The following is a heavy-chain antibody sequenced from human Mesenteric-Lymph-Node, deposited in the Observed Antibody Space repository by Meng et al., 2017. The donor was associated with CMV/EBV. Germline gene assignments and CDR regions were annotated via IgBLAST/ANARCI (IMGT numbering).Heavy chain of an antibody. CDR2: IYWDDDK. Sequence: CTFSGFSLSTSGVGVGWIRQPPGKALEWLALIYWDDDKRYSPSLRSSLTITKDTSKNQVVLTMTNMDPVDTATYYCAHPNDYGGSVDYWGQGTLVTVSS. D-gene: IGHD4-17*01. CDR3: AHPNDYGGSVDY. V-gene: IGHV2-5*02. J-gene: IGHJ4*02. CDR1: GFSLSTSGVG.